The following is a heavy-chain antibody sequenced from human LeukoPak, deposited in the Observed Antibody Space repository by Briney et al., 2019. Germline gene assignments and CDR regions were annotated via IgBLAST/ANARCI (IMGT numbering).Heavy chain of an antibody. V-gene: IGHV3-30*02. CDR1: GFTFSTYG. CDR2: IRDEESNE. Sequence: GSLRLSCAASGFTFSTYGMHWVRQAPGKGLEWVASIRDEESNEYYAESVKGRFTIYRDNSKHTHYLQMNSLSAEDTAVYYCAKDRDGYYYYYMDVWGKGTTVTNSS. J-gene: IGHJ6*03. D-gene: IGHD5-24*01. CDR3: AKDRDGYYYYYMDV.